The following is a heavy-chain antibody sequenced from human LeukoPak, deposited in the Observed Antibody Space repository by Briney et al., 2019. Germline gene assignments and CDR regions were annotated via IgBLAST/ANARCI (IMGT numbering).Heavy chain of an antibody. CDR2: INSDGSST. CDR3: ARPYDFWTGLLDY. J-gene: IGHJ4*02. D-gene: IGHD3-3*01. CDR1: GFTFSSYW. Sequence: PGGSLRLSCAASGFTFSSYWVHWVRQAPGKGLVWVSRINSDGSSTSYADSVKGRFTISRDNAKNTLYLQMNSLRAEDTAVYYCARPYDFWTGLLDYWGQGTLVTVSS. V-gene: IGHV3-74*01.